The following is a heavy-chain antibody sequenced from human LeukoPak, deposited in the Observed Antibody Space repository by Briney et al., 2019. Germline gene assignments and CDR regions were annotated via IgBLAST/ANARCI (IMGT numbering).Heavy chain of an antibody. CDR1: RYTFTSYD. Sequence: ASVKVSCKASRYTFTSYDINWVRQATGQGLEWMGWMNPNSGNTGYAQKFQGRVTMTRNTSISTAYMELSSLRSEDTAVYYCARVTHSNPWLLLPGDREDPSDYWGQGTLVTVSS. D-gene: IGHD3-22*01. V-gene: IGHV1-8*01. J-gene: IGHJ4*02. CDR3: ARVTHSNPWLLLPGDREDPSDY. CDR2: MNPNSGNT.